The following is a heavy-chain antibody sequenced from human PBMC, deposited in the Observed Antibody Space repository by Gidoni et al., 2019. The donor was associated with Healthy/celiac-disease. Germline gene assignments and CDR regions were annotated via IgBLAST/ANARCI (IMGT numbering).Heavy chain of an antibody. J-gene: IGHJ4*02. Sequence: EVQLLESGGGLVQPGGVLRLSCEASGCTFSSYAMRWVGPAPGKGLEWVSAISGSGGRTSYADSVKGRFTISRDNSKNTLYLQMNSLRAEDTAVYYCAKDLDGQWLVPGDYWGQGTLVTVSS. CDR1: GCTFSSYA. CDR2: ISGSGGRT. V-gene: IGHV3-23*01. CDR3: AKDLDGQWLVPGDY. D-gene: IGHD6-19*01.